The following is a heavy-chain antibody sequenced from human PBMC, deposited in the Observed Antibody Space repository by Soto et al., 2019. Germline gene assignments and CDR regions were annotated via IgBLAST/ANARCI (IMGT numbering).Heavy chain of an antibody. Sequence: QVQLQESGPGLVKPSETLSLTCTVSGGSINSYYWSWIRQPPGKGLEWIGYIYYSGSTNYNPSLKSRITISAYTSKNQFSLKLSSVTAADTAVYYCARHICSGTNIAAIRSFDPWGQGTLVPVSS. CDR1: GGSINSYY. J-gene: IGHJ5*02. V-gene: IGHV4-59*08. D-gene: IGHD1-7*01. CDR3: ARHICSGTNIAAIRSFDP. CDR2: IYYSGST.